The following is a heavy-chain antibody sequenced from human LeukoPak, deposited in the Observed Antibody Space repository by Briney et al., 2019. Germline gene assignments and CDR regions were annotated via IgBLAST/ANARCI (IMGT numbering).Heavy chain of an antibody. D-gene: IGHD2/OR15-2a*01. CDR1: GFTFSSYA. CDR3: AKGGAGTTTLLRIDY. V-gene: IGHV3-23*01. J-gene: IGHJ4*02. CDR2: ISGSGGST. Sequence: PGGSLRLSCAASGFTFSSYAMSWVRQAPGKGPEWVSAISGSGGSTYYADSVEGRFTISRDNSKNTLYLQMNSLRAEDTALYCAKGGAGTTTLLRIDYWGQGTLVTVSS.